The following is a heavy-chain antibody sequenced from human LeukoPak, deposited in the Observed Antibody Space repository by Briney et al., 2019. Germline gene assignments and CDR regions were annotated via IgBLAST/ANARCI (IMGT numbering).Heavy chain of an antibody. Sequence: ESGPTLANPTQTLTLTCTFSGFSLSTSGVGVGWIRQPPGKALERLALIYWDDDKRYTPSPKSRLTITKDTSKNQVVLTMTNMDPVDTATYYCAHRGLLRLGFDYWGQGTLVSVSS. D-gene: IGHD6-19*01. CDR1: GFSLSTSGVG. CDR3: AHRGLLRLGFDY. CDR2: IYWDDDK. V-gene: IGHV2-5*02. J-gene: IGHJ4*02.